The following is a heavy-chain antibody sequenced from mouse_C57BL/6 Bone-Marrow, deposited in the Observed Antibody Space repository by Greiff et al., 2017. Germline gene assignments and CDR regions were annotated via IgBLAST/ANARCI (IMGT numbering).Heavy chain of an antibody. D-gene: IGHD2-1*01. CDR2: IYPRSGNT. CDR1: GYTFTSYG. Sequence: QVQLQQSGAELARPGASVKLSCKASGYTFTSYGISWVKQRTGQGLEWIGEIYPRSGNTYYNEKFKGKATLTADKSSITAYMELLSLTSEDSAVYFCARWRGNLGDYWGQGTTLTVSS. V-gene: IGHV1-81*01. J-gene: IGHJ2*01. CDR3: ARWRGNLGDY.